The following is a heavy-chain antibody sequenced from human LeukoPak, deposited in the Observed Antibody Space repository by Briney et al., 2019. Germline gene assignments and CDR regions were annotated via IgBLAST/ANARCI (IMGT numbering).Heavy chain of an antibody. D-gene: IGHD2-2*01. J-gene: IGHJ5*02. CDR1: GGTFSGYA. V-gene: IGHV1-69*13. Sequence: ASLKLSCKASGGTFSGYAIKWVRQDPGQGLEWMGGIIPIFGTANYAQKFQGRVTITADESTSTAYMELSSLRSEDTAVYYCARENGIVVVPAAPGNWFDPWGQGTLVTVSS. CDR2: IIPIFGTA. CDR3: ARENGIVVVPAAPGNWFDP.